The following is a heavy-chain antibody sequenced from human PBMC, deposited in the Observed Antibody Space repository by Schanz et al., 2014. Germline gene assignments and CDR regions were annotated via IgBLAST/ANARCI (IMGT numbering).Heavy chain of an antibody. CDR2: MIGSGSGV. J-gene: IGHJ4*02. Sequence: EVQLLESGGGLVQPGGSLRLSCVASGFTFSSYDMSWVRQAPGKGLEWVSRMIGSGSGVFYADSVKGRYTISRDSAKNSLYLQMNSLRPEDTAVYYGARALRYGYCSVVGCQNGGWLDIWGQGTLGIVSS. CDR1: GFTFSSYD. D-gene: IGHD2-15*01. CDR3: ARALRYGYCSVVGCQNGGWLDI. V-gene: IGHV3-23*01.